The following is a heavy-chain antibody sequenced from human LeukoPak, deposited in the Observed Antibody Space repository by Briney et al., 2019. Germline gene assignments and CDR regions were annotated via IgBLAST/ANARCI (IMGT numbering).Heavy chain of an antibody. V-gene: IGHV3-23*01. CDR1: GFTFSSYA. CDR3: AKEEGITMIVVVITHFDY. CDR2: ISGCGGST. J-gene: IGHJ4*02. D-gene: IGHD3-22*01. Sequence: PGGSLRLSCAASGFTFSSYAMSWVRQAPGKGLEWVSAISGCGGSTYYADSVKGRFTISRDNSKNTLYLQMNSLRAEDTAVYYCAKEEGITMIVVVITHFDYWGQGTLVTVSS.